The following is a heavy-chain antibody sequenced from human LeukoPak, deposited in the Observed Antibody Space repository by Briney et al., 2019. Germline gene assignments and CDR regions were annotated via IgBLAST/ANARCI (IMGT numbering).Heavy chain of an antibody. J-gene: IGHJ4*02. CDR3: ARVSGPRGRGYYGY. CDR2: ISAYNGNT. Sequence: GASVKVSCKASGYTFTSYGISWVRQAPGQGLEWMGWISAYNGNTNYAQKLQGRVTMTTDTSTSTAYMELRSLRSDDTAVYYCARVSGPRGRGYYGYWGQGTLVTVSS. D-gene: IGHD3-22*01. CDR1: GYTFTSYG. V-gene: IGHV1-18*01.